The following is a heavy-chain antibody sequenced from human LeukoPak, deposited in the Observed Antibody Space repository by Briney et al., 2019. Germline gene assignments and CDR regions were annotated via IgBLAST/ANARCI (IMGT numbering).Heavy chain of an antibody. CDR1: GFTFSRYS. Sequence: GGSLRLSCAASGFTFSRYSMNWVRQAPGKGLEWVSYISSSGTTIYYADSVKGRFTISRDNAKNSLYLQMNSLRAEDTAVYYCVRDRSQFSRRNFDYWGQGTLVTVSS. CDR3: VRDRSQFSRRNFDY. J-gene: IGHJ4*02. D-gene: IGHD3-3*01. V-gene: IGHV3-48*01. CDR2: ISSSGTTI.